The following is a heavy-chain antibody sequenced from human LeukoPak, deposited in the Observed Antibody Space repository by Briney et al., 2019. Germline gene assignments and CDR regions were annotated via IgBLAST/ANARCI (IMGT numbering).Heavy chain of an antibody. CDR1: GGTFSSYA. CDR2: IIPILGIA. V-gene: IGHV1-69*04. D-gene: IGHD5-18*01. J-gene: IGHJ4*02. CDR3: ATDRGDTAMGLGYFDY. Sequence: GSSVKVSCKASGGTFSSYAISWVRQAPGQGLEWMGRIIPILGIANYAQKFQGRVTITADKSTSTAYMELSSLRSEDTAVYYCATDRGDTAMGLGYFDYWGQGTLVTVSS.